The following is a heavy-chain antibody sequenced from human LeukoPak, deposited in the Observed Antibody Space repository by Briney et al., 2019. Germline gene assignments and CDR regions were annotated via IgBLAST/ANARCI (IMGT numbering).Heavy chain of an antibody. CDR2: ISYDGSDK. CDR1: GFTFSSYG. J-gene: IGHJ4*02. CDR3: AKAYGSGYYPIEY. Sequence: PGGSLRLSCAASGFTFSSYGMHWVRQAPGKGLEWVAVISYDGSDKYYADSVKGRFTISRDNSKNTLYLQMNSLRADDTAVHYCAKAYGSGYYPIEYWGQGTLVTVSS. V-gene: IGHV3-30*18. D-gene: IGHD3-22*01.